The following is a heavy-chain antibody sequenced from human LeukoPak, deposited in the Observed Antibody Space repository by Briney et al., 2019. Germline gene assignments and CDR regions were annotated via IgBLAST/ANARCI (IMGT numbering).Heavy chain of an antibody. CDR1: GGPISGSAYY. D-gene: IGHD3-16*02. CDR3: ARGRRGFAGGIGRFDY. V-gene: IGHV4-39*07. CDR2: IYYSGST. Sequence: SETLSLTCSVSGGPISGSAYYWVWLRQAPGMGLEWFGSIYYSGSTSYNPSLQSRLTMSVDTSKYEFSLTLSSVTGADTAQYYCARGRRGFAGGIGRFDYWGQGPLVTVSS. J-gene: IGHJ4*02.